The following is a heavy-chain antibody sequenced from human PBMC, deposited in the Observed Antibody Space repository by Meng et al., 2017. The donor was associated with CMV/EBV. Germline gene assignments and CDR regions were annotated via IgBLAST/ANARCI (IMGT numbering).Heavy chain of an antibody. D-gene: IGHD1-14*01. J-gene: IGHJ4*02. CDR2: IYYSGST. V-gene: IGHV4-30-4*08. Sequence: GQVQGSGPGLVTPPQTLSLTFTVSCGFTSSGDYYWSWIRQPPGKGLEWIGYIYYSGSTYYNPSLKSRVTISVDTSKNQFSLKLSSVTAADTAVYYCARVMGPNRTPYYFDYWGQGTLVTVSS. CDR1: CGFTSSGDYY. CDR3: ARVMGPNRTPYYFDY.